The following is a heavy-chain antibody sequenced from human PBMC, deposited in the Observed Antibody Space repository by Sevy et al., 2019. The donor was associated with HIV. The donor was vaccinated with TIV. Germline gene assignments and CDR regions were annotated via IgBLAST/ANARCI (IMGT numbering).Heavy chain of an antibody. CDR1: GGSVRSGSYY. CDR3: ARSPDSTGYYPAFDI. CDR2: IYSSGST. D-gene: IGHD3-22*01. J-gene: IGHJ3*02. V-gene: IGHV4-61*01. Sequence: SETLSLTCTVSGGSVRSGSYYWSWIRQPPGKGLEWIGYIYSSGSTISNPSLESRVSISVDTSKNQVSLKLASVTAADTAVYYWARSPDSTGYYPAFDIWGQGTMVTVSS.